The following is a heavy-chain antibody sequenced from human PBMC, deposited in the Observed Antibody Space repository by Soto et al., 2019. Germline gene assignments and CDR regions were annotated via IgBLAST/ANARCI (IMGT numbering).Heavy chain of an antibody. D-gene: IGHD3-10*01. CDR2: IYYSGST. CDR3: ARDLLNGDYGIHV. Sequence: PSGTLSLTCTVSGGSISSGGYYWSWIRQHPGKGLEWIGYIYYSGSTYYNPSLRSRVTISVDTSKNQFSLKLSSVTAAATAGYFCARDLLNGDYGIHVWRQVTTVLLSS. J-gene: IGHJ6*02. CDR1: GGSISSGGYY. V-gene: IGHV4-31*03.